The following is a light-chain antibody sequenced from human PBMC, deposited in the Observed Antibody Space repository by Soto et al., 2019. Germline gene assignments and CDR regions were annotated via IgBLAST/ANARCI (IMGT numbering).Light chain of an antibody. CDR3: QQYNSYPLT. V-gene: IGKV1-5*03. CDR1: QSISSL. CDR2: KAS. J-gene: IGKJ5*01. Sequence: DIQMTQSPSTLSASVGDRVTITCRASQSISSLLAWYQQNPGRAPTLLIYKASTLESGVPSRFSGSTSGTEFTLTISSLQPDDFATYYCQQYNSYPLTFGQGTRLEIK.